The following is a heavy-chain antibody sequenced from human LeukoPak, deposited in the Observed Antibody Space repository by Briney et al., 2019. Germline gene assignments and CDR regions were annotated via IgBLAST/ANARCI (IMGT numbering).Heavy chain of an antibody. CDR1: GGTFSSYA. J-gene: IGHJ4*02. Sequence: SVKVSGKASGGTFSSYAISWVRQAPGQGLEWMGRIIPILGIANYAQKFQGRVTITADKSTSTAYMELSSLRSEDTAVYYCARVVYGDSIYYFDYWGQGTLVTVSS. V-gene: IGHV1-69*04. D-gene: IGHD4-17*01. CDR3: ARVVYGDSIYYFDY. CDR2: IIPILGIA.